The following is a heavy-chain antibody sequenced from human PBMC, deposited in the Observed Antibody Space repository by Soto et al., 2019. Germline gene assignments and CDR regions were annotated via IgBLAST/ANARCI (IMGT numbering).Heavy chain of an antibody. CDR3: AKSIAALNWFDP. CDR1: GGSISSGDYY. Sequence: PSYTLSLTSTVCGGSISSGDYYWTWIRQPPGKGLEWIGYIYYSGSTYYNPSLKSRVTISVDTSKNQFSLKLSSVTAADTAVYYCAKSIAALNWFDPWGQGTLVTVSS. J-gene: IGHJ5*02. CDR2: IYYSGST. D-gene: IGHD6-6*01. V-gene: IGHV4-30-4*02.